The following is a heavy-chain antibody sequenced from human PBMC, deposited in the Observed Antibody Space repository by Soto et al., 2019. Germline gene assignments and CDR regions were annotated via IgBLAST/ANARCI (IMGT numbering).Heavy chain of an antibody. CDR2: INAGNGNT. D-gene: IGHD4-17*01. CDR3: ARDDYLYYYGMDV. Sequence: QVQLVQSGAEEKKPGASVKVSCKASGYTFTGYAMHWVRQAPGVRQAPGQRLEWMGWINAGNGNTKYSQKFQGRVTITRDTSASTAYMELSSLRSEDTAVYYCARDDYLYYYGMDVWGQGTTVTVSS. CDR1: GYTFTGYA. J-gene: IGHJ6*02. V-gene: IGHV1-3*05.